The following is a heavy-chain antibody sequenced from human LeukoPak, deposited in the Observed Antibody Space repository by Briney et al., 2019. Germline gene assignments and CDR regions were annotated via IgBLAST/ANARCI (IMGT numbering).Heavy chain of an antibody. V-gene: IGHV4-38-2*02. J-gene: IGHJ3*02. CDR2: IYHSGST. CDR3: ARVPLLNGNAFDI. Sequence: SETLSLTCTVSGYSISSGYYWGWIRQPPGKGLEWIGSIYHSGSTYYNPSLKSRVTISVDTSKNQFSLKLSSVTAADTAVYYCARVPLLNGNAFDIWGQGTMVTVSS. CDR1: GYSISSGYY.